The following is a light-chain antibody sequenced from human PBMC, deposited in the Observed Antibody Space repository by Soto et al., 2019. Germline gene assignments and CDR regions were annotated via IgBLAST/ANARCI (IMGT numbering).Light chain of an antibody. CDR3: HQYGKSPRT. CDR1: QSVSSNS. CDR2: GAS. Sequence: IVLTQSPGTLSLSPGERATLSCRASQSVSSNSLAWYQQKPGQAPRLLIYGASSRATGIPDRFSASGSGTDFTLTISRLEPEDLALYYCHQYGKSPRTFGQVTKVEI. J-gene: IGKJ1*01. V-gene: IGKV3-20*01.